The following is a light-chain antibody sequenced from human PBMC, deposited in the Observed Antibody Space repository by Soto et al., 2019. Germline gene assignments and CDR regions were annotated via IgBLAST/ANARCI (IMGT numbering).Light chain of an antibody. Sequence: IQTTQCPSTLSAALGDRATSTGRASDTIATWLAWYQQKPGRAIKSLIYDAYNLRSGVTSRFRGFGSGTEFNFTINNLQPSDFATYYCQPYNNFPITVGQGTRLEIK. CDR1: DTIATW. J-gene: IGKJ5*01. CDR2: DAY. V-gene: IGKV1-5*01. CDR3: QPYNNFPIT.